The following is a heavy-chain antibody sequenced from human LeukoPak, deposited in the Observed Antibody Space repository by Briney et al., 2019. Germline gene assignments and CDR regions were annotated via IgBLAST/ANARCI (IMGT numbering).Heavy chain of an antibody. J-gene: IGHJ4*02. V-gene: IGHV3-23*01. CDR2: MSGSGSST. D-gene: IGHD7-27*01. Sequence: TGGSLRLSCAASGFTFSNYAMSWVRQAPGKGLEWVSAMSGSGSSTWYADSVKGRLTISRDNSKNTLFLQMNSLRAEDTAVYYCAKDGGLWVSAHWGDSWGRGTLVTVSS. CDR1: GFTFSNYA. CDR3: AKDGGLWVSAHWGDS.